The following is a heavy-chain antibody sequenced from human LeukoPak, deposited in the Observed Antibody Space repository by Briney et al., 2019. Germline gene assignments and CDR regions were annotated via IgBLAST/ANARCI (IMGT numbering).Heavy chain of an antibody. CDR1: GGSFSGYY. J-gene: IGHJ5*01. CDR3: ARAYGSGSYHSNWFES. Sequence: SVTLSLTCAVYGGSFSGYYWTWIRQPPGKGLEWIGEINHSGSTNYNPSLKSRVTMSVDTSMNQFSLRLNSVTAADTAVYYCARAYGSGSYHSNWFESWGQGTLVIVSS. CDR2: INHSGST. V-gene: IGHV4-34*01. D-gene: IGHD3-10*01.